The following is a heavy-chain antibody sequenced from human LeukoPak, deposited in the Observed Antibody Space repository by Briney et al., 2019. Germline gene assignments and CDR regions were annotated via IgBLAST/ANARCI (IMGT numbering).Heavy chain of an antibody. D-gene: IGHD2/OR15-2a*01. CDR2: INVSGGST. CDR3: AKYVSAKGPPYALDV. J-gene: IGHJ6*02. CDR1: EFTFSSYA. V-gene: IGHV3-23*01. Sequence: GGSLRLSCAASEFTFSSYAMQWVRQAPGKGLEWVSGINVSGGSTWYADSVKGRFTISRDNSKNTLYLQMNSLRAEDTAVYYCAKYVSAKGPPYALDVWGQGTTVTVSS.